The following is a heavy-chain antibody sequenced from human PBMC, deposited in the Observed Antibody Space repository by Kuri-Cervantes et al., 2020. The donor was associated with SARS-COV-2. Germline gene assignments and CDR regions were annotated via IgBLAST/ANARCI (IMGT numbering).Heavy chain of an antibody. J-gene: IGHJ4*02. V-gene: IGHV1-69*05. D-gene: IGHD5-24*01. CDR1: GYTFTSYD. CDR2: IIPIFGTA. CDR3: ARDARRDEGYYFDY. Sequence: SVKVSCKASGYTFTSYDINWVRQATGQGLEWMGGIIPIFGTANYAQKFQGRVTITTDESTSTAYMELSSLRSEDTAVYYCARDARRDEGYYFDYWGQGTLVTVSS.